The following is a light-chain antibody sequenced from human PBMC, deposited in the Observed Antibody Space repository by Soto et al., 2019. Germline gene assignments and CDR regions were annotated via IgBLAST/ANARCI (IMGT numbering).Light chain of an antibody. Sequence: QSVLAQPASVPGSPGQSVTISCTGTSSDVGGYNYVSWHQQHPGKAPKLMIYEVSNRPSGVSDRFSGSKSGDTASLTISGLQAEDEADYYCSSYTSSSTRVFGTGTRSPS. CDR3: SSYTSSSTRV. V-gene: IGLV2-14*01. CDR1: SSDVGGYNY. CDR2: EVS. J-gene: IGLJ1*01.